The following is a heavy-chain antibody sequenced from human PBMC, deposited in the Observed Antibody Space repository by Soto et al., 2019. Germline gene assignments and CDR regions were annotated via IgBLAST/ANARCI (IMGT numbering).Heavy chain of an antibody. D-gene: IGHD1-26*01. CDR1: GYTFTSYG. CDR3: ARNARSYSGSYSALGY. Sequence: QVQLVQSGAEVKNSGASVKVSCKASGYTFTSYGFSWVRQAPGQGLEWMGWISASNGNTNYAQKLQGRVTMTTDTSTSTGYMELRSLRSDDTAVYYCARNARSYSGSYSALGYWGQGTLVTVSS. V-gene: IGHV1-18*01. CDR2: ISASNGNT. J-gene: IGHJ4*02.